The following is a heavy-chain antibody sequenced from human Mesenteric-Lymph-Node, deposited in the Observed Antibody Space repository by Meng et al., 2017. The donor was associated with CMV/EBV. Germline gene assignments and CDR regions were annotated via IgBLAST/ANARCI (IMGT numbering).Heavy chain of an antibody. CDR3: ARRFSGLDV. V-gene: IGHV5-51*01. J-gene: IGHJ6*02. CDR2: IYPGDSDT. D-gene: IGHD2/OR15-2a*01. CDR1: GYSFINYW. Sequence: GESLKISCQTSGYSFINYWIAWVRKMPGKGLEWMGIIYPGDSDTTYSPSFQGQVTISVDKSINTAYLQWSSLKASDTAMYYCARRFSGLDVWGQGTTVTVSS.